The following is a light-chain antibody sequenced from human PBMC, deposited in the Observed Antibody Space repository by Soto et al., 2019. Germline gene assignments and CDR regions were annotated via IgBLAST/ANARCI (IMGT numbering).Light chain of an antibody. CDR2: SSD. V-gene: IGLV1-44*01. CDR3: AAWDDSLNGWV. J-gene: IGLJ3*02. Sequence: QSVLTQPPSASGTPGQRVTISCSGSTSNIGRNSVNWYQQLPGTAPTLLIYSSDRRPSGVPDRFSGSKSGTSASLAINGLQAEDEADYYCAAWDDSLNGWVFGGGTKLTVL. CDR1: TSNIGRNS.